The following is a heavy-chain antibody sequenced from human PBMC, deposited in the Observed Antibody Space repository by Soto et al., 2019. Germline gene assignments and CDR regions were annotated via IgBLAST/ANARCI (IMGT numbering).Heavy chain of an antibody. V-gene: IGHV4-34*01. CDR1: GGSFSGYY. CDR2: INHSGST. CDR3: ARGAVAGPFDP. Sequence: QVQLQQWGAGLLKPSETLSLTCAVYGGSFSGYYWSWIRQPPGKGLEWIGEINHSGSTNYNPSLKSRVTISVDTSKNQFSLKLSSVTAADTAVYYCARGAVAGPFDPWGQGTLVTVSS. D-gene: IGHD6-19*01. J-gene: IGHJ5*02.